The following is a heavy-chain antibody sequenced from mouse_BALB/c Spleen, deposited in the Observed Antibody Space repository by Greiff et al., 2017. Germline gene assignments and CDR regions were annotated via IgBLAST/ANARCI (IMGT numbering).Heavy chain of an antibody. CDR2: ISDGGSYT. Sequence: EVKLVESGGGLVKPGGSLKLSCAASGFTFSDYYMYWVRQTPEKRLEWVATISDGGSYTYYPDSVKGRFTISRDNAKNNLYLQMSSLKSEDTAMYYCARRTRYYAMDYWGQGTSVTVSS. D-gene: IGHD2-13*01. J-gene: IGHJ4*01. CDR1: GFTFSDYY. V-gene: IGHV5-4*02. CDR3: ARRTRYYAMDY.